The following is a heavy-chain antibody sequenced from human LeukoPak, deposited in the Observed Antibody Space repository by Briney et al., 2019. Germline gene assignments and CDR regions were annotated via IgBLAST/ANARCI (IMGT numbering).Heavy chain of an antibody. D-gene: IGHD5-18*01. CDR3: AGRPTGYSSGYIH. V-gene: IGHV3-53*01. Sequence: PGGSLRLSCAASGFTVNNNYMSWVRQAPGKGLEWVSVIYSGDITYYADSVKGRFTISRDNSKNTLYLQMNSLRAEDTAVYYCAGRPTGYSSGYIHWGQGTLVTVSS. CDR2: IYSGDIT. CDR1: GFTVNNNY. J-gene: IGHJ4*02.